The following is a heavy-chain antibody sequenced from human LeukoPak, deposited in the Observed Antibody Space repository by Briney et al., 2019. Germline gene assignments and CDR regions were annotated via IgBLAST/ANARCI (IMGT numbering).Heavy chain of an antibody. D-gene: IGHD3-22*01. J-gene: IGHJ4*02. CDR2: INSDGSST. CDR1: GFTFSSYW. V-gene: IGHV3-74*01. CDR3: ARGSSALGLFDY. Sequence: GGSLRLSCAASGFTFSSYWMHWVRQAPGKGLVWVSRINSDGSSTNYADSVKGRSTISRDNAKNTLYVQMNSLRAEDTAVYYCARGSSALGLFDYWGQGTLVTVSS.